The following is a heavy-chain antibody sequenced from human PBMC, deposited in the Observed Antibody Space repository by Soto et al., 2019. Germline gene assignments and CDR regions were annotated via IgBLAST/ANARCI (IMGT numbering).Heavy chain of an antibody. CDR1: GYTFTSYA. J-gene: IGHJ5*02. Sequence: QVQLVQSGAEEKKPGASVKGSCKASGYTFTSYALHWVRQAPGQRLEWMGWINAGNGNTKYSQKIQGRVTITRATSARTAHMALSSLSSEYTAVYYCAGADGVGGVGPWGQGTLVTVSS. CDR2: INAGNGNT. V-gene: IGHV1-3*05. CDR3: AGADGVGGVGP. D-gene: IGHD2-2*01.